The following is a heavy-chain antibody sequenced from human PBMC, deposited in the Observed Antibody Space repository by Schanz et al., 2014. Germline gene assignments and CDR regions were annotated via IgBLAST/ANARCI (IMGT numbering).Heavy chain of an antibody. CDR2: INPSGAST. J-gene: IGHJ4*02. V-gene: IGHV1-46*01. Sequence: QVLLVQSGAEVKKPGASVKISCKASGYDFSKYHMHWVRQAPGQGLEWMGIINPSGASTTYAQKFQGRVTMTRDTSTSTVHMELSNLRSEDTAVYYCARDSHRRVAGPGYWGQGTLVTVSS. CDR1: GYDFSKYH. CDR3: ARDSHRRVAGPGY.